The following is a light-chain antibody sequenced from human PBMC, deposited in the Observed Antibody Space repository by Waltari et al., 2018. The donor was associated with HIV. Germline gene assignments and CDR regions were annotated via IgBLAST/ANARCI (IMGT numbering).Light chain of an antibody. J-gene: IGLJ1*01. CDR2: GNS. V-gene: IGLV1-40*01. Sequence: QSVLTQPPSVSGAPGQRVTISCTGSSSNIGAGYDVHWYQQLPGTAPKLLIYGNSNRPSGVLDRLSGSKSGTSASLAIPGLQAEDEADYYCQSYDSSLSGYVFGTGTKVTVL. CDR3: QSYDSSLSGYV. CDR1: SSNIGAGYD.